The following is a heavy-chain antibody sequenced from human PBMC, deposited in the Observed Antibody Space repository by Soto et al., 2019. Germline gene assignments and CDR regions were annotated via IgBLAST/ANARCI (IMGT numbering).Heavy chain of an antibody. V-gene: IGHV3-48*03. CDR1: GFTFSSYE. Sequence: HPGGSLRLSCAASGFTFSSYEMNWVRQAPGKTLEWVSYISGAGDSSYYADSVKSRFTISRDNAKNSLYLQMNSLRVEDTAVYYCARVYCSTTTCHVQAFDSWGQGTLVTVSS. CDR3: ARVYCSTTTCHVQAFDS. J-gene: IGHJ4*02. D-gene: IGHD2-2*01. CDR2: ISGAGDSS.